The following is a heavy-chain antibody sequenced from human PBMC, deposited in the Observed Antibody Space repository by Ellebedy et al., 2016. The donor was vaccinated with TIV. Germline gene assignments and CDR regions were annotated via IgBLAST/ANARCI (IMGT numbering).Heavy chain of an antibody. V-gene: IGHV1-46*01. CDR1: GYTFTSYY. CDR2: INPTTGNS. Sequence: ASVKVSCKASGYTFTSYYFYWVRQPPGQGLEWMGIINPTTGNSNYAQKFQGRVTMTRDTSTSTVYMELSSLRSEDTAVYYCARGDNYYYDSSGYYYTYWGQGTLVTVSS. D-gene: IGHD3-22*01. J-gene: IGHJ4*02. CDR3: ARGDNYYYDSSGYYYTY.